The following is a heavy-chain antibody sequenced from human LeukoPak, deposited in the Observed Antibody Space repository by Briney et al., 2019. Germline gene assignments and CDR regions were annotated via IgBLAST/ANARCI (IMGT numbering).Heavy chain of an antibody. CDR3: AFLWGINVFDM. V-gene: IGHV3-23*01. Sequence: GGSLRLSCAASGFTFSSYAMSWVRQAPGKGLEWVSAISGSGGSTYYADSVKGRFTISRDNSKNTLYLQMNSLRSEDTAVYFCAFLWGINVFDMWGPGTMVIVS. CDR1: GFTFSSYA. CDR2: ISGSGGST. D-gene: IGHD7-27*01. J-gene: IGHJ3*02.